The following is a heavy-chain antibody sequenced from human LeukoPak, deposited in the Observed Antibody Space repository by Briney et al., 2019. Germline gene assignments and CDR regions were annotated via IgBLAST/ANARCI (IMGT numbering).Heavy chain of an antibody. CDR3: ARELHGFDS. Sequence: GGSLRLSCAASAFTVSSNYMNWVRLAPGKGLEWVSVLYSGGYTYYADSVRGRFTISRDNSKNTLYLQMNSLRPEDTAVYYCARELHGFDSWGQGTLVTVSS. J-gene: IGHJ5*01. V-gene: IGHV3-66*02. CDR2: LYSGGYT. CDR1: AFTVSSNY. D-gene: IGHD2-15*01.